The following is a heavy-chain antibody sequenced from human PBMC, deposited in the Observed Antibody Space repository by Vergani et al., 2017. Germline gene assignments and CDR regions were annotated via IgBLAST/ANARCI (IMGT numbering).Heavy chain of an antibody. CDR1: GGSFSGYY. CDR2: INHSGST. Sequence: QVQLQQWGAGLLKPSETLSPTCAVYGGSFSGYYWSWIRQPPGKGLEWIGEINHSGSTNYNPSLKSRVTISVDTSKNQFSLKLSSVTAADTAVYYCARVPRWLQLRYFDYWGQGTLVTVSS. D-gene: IGHD5-24*01. J-gene: IGHJ4*02. V-gene: IGHV4-34*01. CDR3: ARVPRWLQLRYFDY.